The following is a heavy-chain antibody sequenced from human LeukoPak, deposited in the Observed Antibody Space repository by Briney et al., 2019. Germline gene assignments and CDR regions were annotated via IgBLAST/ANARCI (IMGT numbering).Heavy chain of an antibody. D-gene: IGHD5-18*01. Sequence: SETLSLTCTVSGGAISSYYWSWIRQPAGKGPEWIGRIYSSGSTNYNPSLKSRVTMSVDTSKNQFSLKLSSVTAADTAVYYCARDRRTAMVSTFRYWGQGTLVTVSS. CDR1: GGAISSYY. J-gene: IGHJ4*02. CDR2: IYSSGST. V-gene: IGHV4-4*07. CDR3: ARDRRTAMVSTFRY.